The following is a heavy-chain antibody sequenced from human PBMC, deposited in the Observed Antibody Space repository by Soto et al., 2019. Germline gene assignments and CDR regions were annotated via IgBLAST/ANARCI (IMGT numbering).Heavy chain of an antibody. V-gene: IGHV4-39*01. CDR1: CGSSVGLGGR. CDR2: IYYSGST. J-gene: IGHJ4*02. Sequence: LTSTVSCGSSVGLGGRRSRNHQPPGKGLEWIGSIYYSGSTYYNPSLKSRVTISVDTSKNQFSLKLSSVTAADTAVYFCARGLYAIWSGCFDNWGQGILVTVSS. D-gene: IGHD3-9*01. CDR3: ARGLYAIWSGCFDN.